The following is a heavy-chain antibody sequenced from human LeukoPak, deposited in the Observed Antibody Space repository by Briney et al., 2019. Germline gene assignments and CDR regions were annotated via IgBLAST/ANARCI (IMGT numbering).Heavy chain of an antibody. V-gene: IGHV1-58*02. Sequence: GASVKVSCKASGFTFTSSAMQWVRQARGQRLEWIGWIVVGSGNTNYAQKFQERVTITRDMSTSTAYMELSSPRSEDTAVYYCAKGSSVATAIPTYDYWGQGTLVTVSS. J-gene: IGHJ4*02. CDR3: AKGSSVATAIPTYDY. CDR1: GFTFTSSA. D-gene: IGHD2-21*02. CDR2: IVVGSGNT.